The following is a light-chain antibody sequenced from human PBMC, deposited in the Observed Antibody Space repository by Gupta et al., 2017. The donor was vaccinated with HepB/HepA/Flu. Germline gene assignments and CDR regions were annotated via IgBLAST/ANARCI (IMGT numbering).Light chain of an antibody. Sequence: EILLTQSPATLSVSPGETATLSCRASQSINNYLAWYQQKPGQAPRLLIYGASTRATGFSARFGGSGSGTEFILTISSLQSEDFAVYYCQQDKDWPRTFGQGTRVEIK. CDR2: GAS. CDR3: QQDKDWPRT. CDR1: QSINNY. V-gene: IGKV3-15*01. J-gene: IGKJ1*01.